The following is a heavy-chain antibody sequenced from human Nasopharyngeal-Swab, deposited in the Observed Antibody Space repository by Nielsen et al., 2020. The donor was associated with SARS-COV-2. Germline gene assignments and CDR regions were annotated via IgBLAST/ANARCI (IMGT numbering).Heavy chain of an antibody. D-gene: IGHD6-19*01. CDR3: ARAGSGPLYAFDI. J-gene: IGHJ3*02. CDR1: GGSFSGYY. CDR2: INHSGST. Sequence: SETLSLTCAVYGGSFSGYYWSWTRQPPGKGLEWIGEINHSGSTNYNPSLKSRVTISVDTSKNQFSLKLSSVTAADTAVYYCARAGSGPLYAFDIWGQGTMVTVSS. V-gene: IGHV4-34*01.